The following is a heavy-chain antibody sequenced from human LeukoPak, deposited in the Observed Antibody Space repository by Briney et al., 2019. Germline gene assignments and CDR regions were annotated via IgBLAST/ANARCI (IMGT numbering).Heavy chain of an antibody. J-gene: IGHJ4*02. CDR3: ARRADDSSGYYPY. Sequence: PSETLSLTCTVSGGSISSYYWSWIRQPPGKGLEWIAYIHYSGSTDYNPSLKSRVTISVDTSKNQFSLKLSSVTAADTAIYYCARRADDSSGYYPYWGQGTLVTVSS. V-gene: IGHV4-59*08. CDR1: GGSISSYY. CDR2: IHYSGST. D-gene: IGHD3-22*01.